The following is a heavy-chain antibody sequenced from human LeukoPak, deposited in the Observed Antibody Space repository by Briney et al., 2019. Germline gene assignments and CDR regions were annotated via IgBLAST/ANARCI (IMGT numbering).Heavy chain of an antibody. CDR1: GYTFTAYY. D-gene: IGHD3-10*01. CDR3: ARGEKAMVRGVIITYYYYYMDV. V-gene: IGHV1-2*02. CDR2: INPNTGGT. Sequence: ASVKVSCKASGYTFTAYYMYWVRQAPGQGLEWIGWINPNTGGTTYAQKFQGRVTMTRNTSISTAYMELSSLRSEDTAVYYCARGEKAMVRGVIITYYYYYMDVWGKGTTVTISS. J-gene: IGHJ6*03.